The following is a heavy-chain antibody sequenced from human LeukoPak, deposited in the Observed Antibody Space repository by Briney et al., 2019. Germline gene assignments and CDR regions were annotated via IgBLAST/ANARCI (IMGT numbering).Heavy chain of an antibody. D-gene: IGHD1-14*01. Sequence: PSETLTLTCAVSGASIASHSWWSRVRQPLGKGLEWIGEVYHSGGANYKPSLKSRVTISVDTSRNHFSLKLTSVTAADTAVYFCAYNRNFALDNCGQGTLVTVSS. J-gene: IGHJ4*01. V-gene: IGHV4/OR15-8*01. CDR1: GASIASHSW. CDR3: AYNRNFALDN. CDR2: VYHSGGA.